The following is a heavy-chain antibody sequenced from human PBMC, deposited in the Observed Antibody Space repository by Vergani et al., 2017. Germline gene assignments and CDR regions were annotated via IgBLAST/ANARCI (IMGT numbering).Heavy chain of an antibody. CDR2: VFHSGSA. V-gene: IGHV4-38-2*02. D-gene: IGHD5-12*01. J-gene: IGHJ6*03. Sequence: QVQLQESGPGLVKPSETLSLTCSVSGYSISRGYYWGWIRQPPGKGLEWIATVFHSGSAYYNPSLRRRVTISVETSKNQFSLKLSSVTAADTAVYYCARVTTIYYMDVWGKGTTVTVSS. CDR1: GYSISRGYY. CDR3: ARVTTIYYMDV.